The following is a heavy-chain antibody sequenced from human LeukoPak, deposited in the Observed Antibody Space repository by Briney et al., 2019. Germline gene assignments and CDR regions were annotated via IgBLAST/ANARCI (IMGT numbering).Heavy chain of an antibody. Sequence: TAGESLKISCKGSGYSFASYWIGWVRQMPGKGLEWMGIIYPGDSDTRYSPSFQGQVTIPADKSISTAYLQWSSLKASDTAMYYCARWLLLGVNDYWGQGTLVTVSS. CDR2: IYPGDSDT. CDR1: GYSFASYW. CDR3: ARWLLLGVNDY. J-gene: IGHJ4*02. V-gene: IGHV5-51*01. D-gene: IGHD2-21*01.